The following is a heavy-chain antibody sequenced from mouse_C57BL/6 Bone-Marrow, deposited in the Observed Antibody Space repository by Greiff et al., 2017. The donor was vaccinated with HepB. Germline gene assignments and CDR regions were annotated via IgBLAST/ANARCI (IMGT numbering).Heavy chain of an antibody. V-gene: IGHV1-22*01. CDR3: ARGSYMGSSYGTE. CDR1: GYTFTDYN. J-gene: IGHJ4*01. D-gene: IGHD1-1*01. CDR2: INPNNGGT. Sequence: VQLKESGPELVKPGASVKMSCKASGYTFTDYNMHWVKQSHGKSLEWIGYINPNNGGTSYNQKFKGKATLTVNKSSSTAYMELRSLTSEDSAVYYCARGSYMGSSYGTEWGQGTSVTVSS.